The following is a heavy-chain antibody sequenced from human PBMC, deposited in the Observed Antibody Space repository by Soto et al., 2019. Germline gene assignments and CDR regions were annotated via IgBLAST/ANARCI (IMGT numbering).Heavy chain of an antibody. J-gene: IGHJ1*01. Sequence: GGYLRHSCAASGFTFRSCAMSWVRQAPGKGLEWVSAISGSGGSTYYADSVKGRFTISRDNSQNTLYLQMNSLRAEDTAVDYFALYLDTNYLNLCSLCGQRTLVIVSS. D-gene: IGHD5-18*01. CDR3: ALYLDTNYLNLCSL. V-gene: IGHV3-23*01. CDR2: ISGSGGST. CDR1: GFTFRSCA.